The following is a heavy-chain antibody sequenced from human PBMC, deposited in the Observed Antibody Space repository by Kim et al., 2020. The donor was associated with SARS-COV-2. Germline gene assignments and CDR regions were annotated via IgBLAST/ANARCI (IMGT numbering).Heavy chain of an antibody. J-gene: IGHJ6*01. Sequence: GGSLRLSCAASGFTFSSYGMHWVRQAPGKGLEWVAVISYDGSNKYYADSVKGRFTISRDNSKNKNTLYLQMNSLRAEDTAVYYCAKVGLHYDSSGDYYYYFVIDVWGQGTTVTVSS. CDR2: ISYDGSNK. D-gene: IGHD3-22*01. CDR3: AKVGLHYDSSGDYYYYFVIDV. V-gene: IGHV3-30*18. CDR1: GFTFSSYG.